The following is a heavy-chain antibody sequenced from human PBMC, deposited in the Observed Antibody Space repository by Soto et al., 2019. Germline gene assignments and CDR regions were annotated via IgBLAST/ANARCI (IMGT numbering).Heavy chain of an antibody. V-gene: IGHV4-34*01. CDR2: INHSGST. CDR3: ARGKGITMVRGVGNWFDP. CDR1: GGSFSGYY. Sequence: KTSETLSLTCAVYGGSFSGYYWSWIRQPPGKGLEWNGEINHSGSTNYNPSLKSRVTISVDTSKNQFSLKLSSVTAADTAVYYCARGKGITMVRGVGNWFDPWGQGTLVTVSS. J-gene: IGHJ5*02. D-gene: IGHD3-10*01.